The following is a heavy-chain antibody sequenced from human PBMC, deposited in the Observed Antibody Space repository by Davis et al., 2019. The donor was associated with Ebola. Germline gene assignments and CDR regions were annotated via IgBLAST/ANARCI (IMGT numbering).Heavy chain of an antibody. CDR3: ARGLIAARKLDAFDI. D-gene: IGHD6-13*01. Sequence: KVSCKGSGYSFTSYWIGWVRQMPGKGLEWMGIIYPGDSDTRYSPSFQGQVTISADKSISTAYLQWSSLKASDTAMYYCARGLIAARKLDAFDIWGQGTMVTVSS. J-gene: IGHJ3*02. V-gene: IGHV5-51*01. CDR2: IYPGDSDT. CDR1: GYSFTSYW.